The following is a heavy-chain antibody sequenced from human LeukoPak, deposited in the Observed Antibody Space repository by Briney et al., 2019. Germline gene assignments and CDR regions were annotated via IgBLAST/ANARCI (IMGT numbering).Heavy chain of an antibody. V-gene: IGHV5-51*01. D-gene: IGHD2-15*01. CDR3: ARLTQSCSGGSCYLLFDY. J-gene: IGHJ4*02. CDR1: GYSFTSYW. Sequence: GESLKISCKGSGYSFTSYWIGWVRQMPGKGLEWMGIIYPGDSDTRYSPSFQGQVTISADKSISTAYLQWSSLKASDTAMYYCARLTQSCSGGSCYLLFDYWGQGTLVTVSS. CDR2: IYPGDSDT.